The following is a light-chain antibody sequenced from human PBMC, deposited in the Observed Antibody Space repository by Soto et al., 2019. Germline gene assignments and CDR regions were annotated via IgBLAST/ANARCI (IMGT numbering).Light chain of an antibody. Sequence: QSVLTQPPSASGTPGQRVPIPCSGSSSNIGSNFVNWYQQLPGTAPKLFMYNNNQRPSGVPDRFSGSKSGTSASLAISGLQAEDEADYHCATWDDSLNGLVFGGGTQLTVL. CDR1: SSNIGSNF. CDR3: ATWDDSLNGLV. J-gene: IGLJ3*02. V-gene: IGLV1-44*01. CDR2: NNN.